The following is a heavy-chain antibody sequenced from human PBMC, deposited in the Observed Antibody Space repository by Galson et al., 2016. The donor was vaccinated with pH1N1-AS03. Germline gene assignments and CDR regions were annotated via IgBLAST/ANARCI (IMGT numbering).Heavy chain of an antibody. Sequence: SVKVSCKAFGYTFTGYYIHWVRQAPGQGLEWLGRINSKNGDTDYAPKFRDRLTMTRDTSITTAYMELRSLTSGDTALYYCATPQSLKVGATSAFDLWGRGTLVTVTS. V-gene: IGHV1-2*06. D-gene: IGHD1-26*01. J-gene: IGHJ2*01. CDR3: ATPQSLKVGATSAFDL. CDR1: GYTFTGYY. CDR2: INSKNGDT.